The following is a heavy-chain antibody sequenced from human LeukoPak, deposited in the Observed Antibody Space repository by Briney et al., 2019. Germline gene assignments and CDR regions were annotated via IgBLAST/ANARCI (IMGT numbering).Heavy chain of an antibody. V-gene: IGHV1-46*01. Sequence: APVKVSCKASGYTFTSYYMHWVRQAPGQGLEWMGIINPSGGSTTYAQKFQGRVTMTTDTSTSTVYMELSSLRSEDTAVYYCARKLLTGAGFDPWGQGTLVTVSS. J-gene: IGHJ5*02. CDR3: ARKLLTGAGFDP. D-gene: IGHD3-9*01. CDR1: GYTFTSYY. CDR2: INPSGGST.